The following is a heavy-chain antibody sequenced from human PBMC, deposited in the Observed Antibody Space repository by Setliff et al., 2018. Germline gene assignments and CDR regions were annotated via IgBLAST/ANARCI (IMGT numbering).Heavy chain of an antibody. Sequence: PGGSLRLSCAASGFTFSSYSMNWVRQAPGKGLEWVSGISGYGSRTYYADSVKGRSTISRDNSQNTMYLQMNSLRAEDTAVYYCARADVPYCLGGDCYLSSHWGQGTLVTVSS. CDR1: GFTFSSYS. CDR3: ARADVPYCLGGDCYLSSH. V-gene: IGHV3-23*01. J-gene: IGHJ4*02. D-gene: IGHD2-21*01. CDR2: ISGYGSRT.